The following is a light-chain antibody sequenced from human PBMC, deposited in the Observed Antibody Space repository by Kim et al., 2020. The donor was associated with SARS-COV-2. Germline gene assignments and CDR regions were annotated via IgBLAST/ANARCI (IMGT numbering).Light chain of an antibody. V-gene: IGLV1-44*01. CDR2: SND. CDR1: ISNIGSNV. CDR3: AAWDDSLKGSV. Sequence: GQRVTISSSGSISNIGSNVVNWYQILPGTAHKLLMYSNDYRPSGVPDRFSGSKSGTSASRAISGLQSEDEADYYCAAWDDSLKGSVFGGGTQLTVL. J-gene: IGLJ3*02.